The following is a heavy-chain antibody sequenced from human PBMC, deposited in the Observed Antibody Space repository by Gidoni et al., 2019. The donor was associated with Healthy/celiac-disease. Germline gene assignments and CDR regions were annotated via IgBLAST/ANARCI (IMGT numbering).Heavy chain of an antibody. CDR1: GGSFSGYY. Sequence: QVQLQQWVAGLLKLSETLSLTCAVYGGSFSGYYWSWIRQPPGKGLEWIGEINHSGSTNYNPSLKSRVTISVDTSKNQFSLKLSSVTAADTAVYYCARDERKITMVRGVVNWFDPWGQGTLVTVSS. J-gene: IGHJ5*02. V-gene: IGHV4-34*01. CDR3: ARDERKITMVRGVVNWFDP. CDR2: INHSGST. D-gene: IGHD3-10*01.